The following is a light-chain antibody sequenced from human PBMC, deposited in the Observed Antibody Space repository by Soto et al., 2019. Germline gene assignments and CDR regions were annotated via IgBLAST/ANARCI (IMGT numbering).Light chain of an antibody. J-gene: IGKJ5*01. CDR1: QSVDSN. CDR3: QQYNSWPPIT. V-gene: IGKV3-15*01. CDR2: GAS. Sequence: EILMTQSPATLSVSPGERATLSCRASQSVDSNLAWYQQRPGQAPRLVIYGASTRATGIPARFSGGGSGTEFTLTISSLQSEDFAVYYCQQYNSWPPITFGQGTRLEIK.